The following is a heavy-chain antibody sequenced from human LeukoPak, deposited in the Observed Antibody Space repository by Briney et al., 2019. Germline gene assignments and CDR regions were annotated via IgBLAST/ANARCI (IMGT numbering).Heavy chain of an antibody. CDR2: IYPGDSDT. V-gene: IGHV5-51*01. Sequence: GESLKISCKGSGYTFHSYWIAWVRQMPGKGLEWMGIIYPGDSDTRYSPSFQGQVTISADKSIRTAYLQWSSLKASDTAIYYCARHSSYTSGWPLDYWGQGTLVTVSS. CDR1: GYTFHSYW. CDR3: ARHSSYTSGWPLDY. J-gene: IGHJ4*02. D-gene: IGHD6-19*01.